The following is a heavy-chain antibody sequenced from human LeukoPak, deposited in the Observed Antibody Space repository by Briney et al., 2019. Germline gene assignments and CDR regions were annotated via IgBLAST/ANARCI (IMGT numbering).Heavy chain of an antibody. J-gene: IGHJ3*02. V-gene: IGHV4-30-2*01. CDR2: IYHSGST. Sequence: PSETLSLTCTVSGGSISSGGYYWSWIRQPPGRGLEWIGYIYHSGSTYYNPSLKSRVTISVDRSKNQFSLKLSSVTAADTAVYYCARQQSIRSLGGSPDRGAFDIWGQGTMVTVSS. CDR1: GGSISSGGYY. D-gene: IGHD1-26*01. CDR3: ARQQSIRSLGGSPDRGAFDI.